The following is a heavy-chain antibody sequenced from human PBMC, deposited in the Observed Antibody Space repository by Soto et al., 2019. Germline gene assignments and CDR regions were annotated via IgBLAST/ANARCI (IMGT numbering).Heavy chain of an antibody. Sequence: SVKVSCKASGGTFSSYAISWVRQAPGQGLEWMGGIIPIFGTANYAQKFQGRVTITADESTSTAYMELSSLRSEDTAVYCCARGGSGFLEWFPKQYYYYGMDVWGQGTTVTVSS. J-gene: IGHJ6*02. V-gene: IGHV1-69*13. CDR3: ARGGSGFLEWFPKQYYYYGMDV. D-gene: IGHD3-3*01. CDR1: GGTFSSYA. CDR2: IIPIFGTA.